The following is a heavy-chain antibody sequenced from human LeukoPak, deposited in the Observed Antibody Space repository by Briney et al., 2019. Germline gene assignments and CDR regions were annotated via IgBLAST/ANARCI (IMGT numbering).Heavy chain of an antibody. Sequence: VASVKVSCKAPGGTFSSYAISWVRQAPGQGLEWMGGIIPIFGTANYAQKFQGRVTITTDESTSTAYMELSSLRSEDTAVYYFATPGGGNVYFDYWGQGTLVTVSS. V-gene: IGHV1-69*05. D-gene: IGHD3-16*01. CDR1: GGTFSSYA. CDR2: IIPIFGTA. CDR3: ATPGGGNVYFDY. J-gene: IGHJ4*02.